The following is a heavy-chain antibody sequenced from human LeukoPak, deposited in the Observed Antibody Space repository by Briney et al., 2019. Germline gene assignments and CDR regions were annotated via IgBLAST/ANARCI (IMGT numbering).Heavy chain of an antibody. D-gene: IGHD3-3*01. J-gene: IGHJ4*02. CDR3: ARVEDGTFDY. V-gene: IGHV4-31*03. CDR1: GGSISSGGYY. CDR2: IYYSGST. Sequence: SETLSLTCTVSGGSISSGGYYWSWIRQHPGKGPEWIGYIYYSGSTYYNPSLKSRVTISVDTSKNQFSLKLSSVTAADTAVYYCARVEDGTFDYWGQGTLVTVSS.